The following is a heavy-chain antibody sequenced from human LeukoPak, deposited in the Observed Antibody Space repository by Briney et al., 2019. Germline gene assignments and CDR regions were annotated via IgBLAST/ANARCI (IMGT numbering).Heavy chain of an antibody. CDR3: AKYTDGIFCLFDY. D-gene: IGHD2-8*01. V-gene: IGHV3-23*01. CDR2: ISGSGDTT. J-gene: IGHJ4*02. Sequence: PGGSLRLSCAASGFTFSSFGMSWVRQPPGGGLEWVSAISGSGDTTYYPDFVRGRFTISRDNSKTTLYLQMNSLRAEDTAVSYCAKYTDGIFCLFDYWGQGTLVTVSS. CDR1: GFTFSSFG.